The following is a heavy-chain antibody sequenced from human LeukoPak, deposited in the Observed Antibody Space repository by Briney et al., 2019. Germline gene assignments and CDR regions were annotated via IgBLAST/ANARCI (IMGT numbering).Heavy chain of an antibody. J-gene: IGHJ5*02. Sequence: PGGSLRLSCAASGFTVSSNYMSWVRQAPGKGLEWVSLIYSGGSTYYADSVKGRFTISRDNSKNTLYLQMNSLRAEDTAVYYCARSTSSDYGDPPNWFDPWGQGTLVTVSS. D-gene: IGHD4-17*01. CDR3: ARSTSSDYGDPPNWFDP. V-gene: IGHV3-53*01. CDR1: GFTVSSNY. CDR2: IYSGGST.